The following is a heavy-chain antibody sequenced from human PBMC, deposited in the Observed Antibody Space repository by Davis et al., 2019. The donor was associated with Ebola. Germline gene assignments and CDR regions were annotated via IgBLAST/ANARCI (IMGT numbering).Heavy chain of an antibody. V-gene: IGHV3-33*08. CDR3: AREGEGYGDYFDY. CDR2: IWYDGSNK. J-gene: IGHJ4*02. Sequence: GESLKISCAASGFTFSGSAMHWVRQAPGKGLEWVAVIWYDGSNKYYADSVKGRFTISRDNSKNTLYLQMNSLRAEDTAVYYCAREGEGYGDYFDYWGQGTLVTVSS. D-gene: IGHD3-10*01. CDR1: GFTFSGSA.